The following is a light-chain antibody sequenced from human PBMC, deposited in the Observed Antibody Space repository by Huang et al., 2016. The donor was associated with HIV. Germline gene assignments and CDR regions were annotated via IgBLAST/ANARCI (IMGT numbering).Light chain of an antibody. CDR2: SSS. CDR1: QRISTY. V-gene: IGKV1-39*01. J-gene: IGKJ4*01. Sequence: DIQMTQSPSSLSASVGDRVTISCRASQRISTYLNWYQQKPGKAPKLLIFSSSTLETWVPARFSGGGSGTDFTLTINTLQPDDFAVYYCQQSFNTPLTFGGGTNVEIK. CDR3: QQSFNTPLT.